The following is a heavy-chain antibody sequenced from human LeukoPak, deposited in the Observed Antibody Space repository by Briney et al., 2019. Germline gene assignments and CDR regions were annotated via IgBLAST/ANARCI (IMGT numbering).Heavy chain of an antibody. J-gene: IGHJ4*02. V-gene: IGHV4-39*01. CDR3: ASRRIVGATIDY. CDR1: GGSISSSRYY. CDR2: IYYSGST. D-gene: IGHD1-26*01. Sequence: SETPSLTCTVSGGSISSSRYYWGWIRQPPGKGLGWIGSIYYSGSTYYNPSLKSRVTISVDTSKNQFSLKLSSVTAADTAAYYCASRRIVGATIDYWGQGTLVTVSS.